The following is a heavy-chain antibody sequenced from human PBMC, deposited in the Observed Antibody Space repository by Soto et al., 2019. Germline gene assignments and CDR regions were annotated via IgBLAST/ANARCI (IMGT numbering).Heavy chain of an antibody. J-gene: IGHJ4*02. Sequence: SETLSLTCTVSGGYISTYYWSWIRQPPGKGLEWIGYIYYSGSTNYNPSLKSRVTISVDTSKNQFSLKLSSVTAADTAVYYCARGGWRHIDYWGQGTLVTVSS. D-gene: IGHD3-3*01. V-gene: IGHV4-59*08. CDR3: ARGGWRHIDY. CDR2: IYYSGST. CDR1: GGYISTYY.